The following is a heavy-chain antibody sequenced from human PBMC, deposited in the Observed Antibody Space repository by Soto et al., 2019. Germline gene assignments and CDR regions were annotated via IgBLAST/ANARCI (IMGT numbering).Heavy chain of an antibody. J-gene: IGHJ4*02. D-gene: IGHD2-15*01. V-gene: IGHV1-18*01. CDR3: ARRVYCSGGSCPRNLDY. CDR1: GYTFTSYG. Sequence: QVQLVQSGAEVKKPGASVKVSCKASGYTFTSYGISWVRQAPGQGLEWMGWISAYNGNTNYAQKLQGRVTMTTDTSXSXXYMELRSVRSDDTAVYYCARRVYCSGGSCPRNLDYWGQGTLVTVSS. CDR2: ISAYNGNT.